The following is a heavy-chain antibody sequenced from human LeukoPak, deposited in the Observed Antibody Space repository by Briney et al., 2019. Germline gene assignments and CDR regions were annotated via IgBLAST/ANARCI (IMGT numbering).Heavy chain of an antibody. Sequence: GGSLRLSCAASGFTFSSYWMGWVRQAPGKGLEWVANIIQDGSEKYYVDSVKGRFTISRVNAKNSLYLQMNRLRVEDTAVYYCARLGYPSGMDVWGQGTTVTVSS. V-gene: IGHV3-7*05. CDR1: GFTFSSYW. CDR3: ARLGYPSGMDV. J-gene: IGHJ6*02. D-gene: IGHD2-15*01. CDR2: IIQDGSEK.